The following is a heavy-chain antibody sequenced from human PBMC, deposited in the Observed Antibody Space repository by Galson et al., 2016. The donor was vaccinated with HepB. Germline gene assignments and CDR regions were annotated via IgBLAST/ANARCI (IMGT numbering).Heavy chain of an antibody. CDR1: GFTFSTYY. Sequence: SLRLSCAASGFTFSTYYMTWVRQPPGKGLEWVAGIKQDGSEKHYVDSVKGRFTISRDNAKNSLYVQMDSLRAEDTAVYFCARERFCSSATCYVGDAFHIGGQGTMVTVSS. D-gene: IGHD2-2*01. V-gene: IGHV3-7*05. CDR2: IKQDGSEK. J-gene: IGHJ3*02. CDR3: ARERFCSSATCYVGDAFHI.